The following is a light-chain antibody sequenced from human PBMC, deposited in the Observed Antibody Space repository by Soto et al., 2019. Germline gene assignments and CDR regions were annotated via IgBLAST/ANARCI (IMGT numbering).Light chain of an antibody. CDR3: HQYDSWT. Sequence: DIIMTQSPATLSVSPGERVTVSCRASQRVSTNLAWYPQKPGQGPRLLIYDASIRATGIPARFSGSGSRTEFTLTISRMKPEDFAVYYCHQYDSWTFGQGTKVDIK. CDR1: QRVSTN. V-gene: IGKV3D-15*01. CDR2: DAS. J-gene: IGKJ1*01.